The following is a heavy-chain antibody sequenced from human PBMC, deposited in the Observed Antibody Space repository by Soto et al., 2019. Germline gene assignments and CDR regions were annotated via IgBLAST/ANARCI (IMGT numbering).Heavy chain of an antibody. V-gene: IGHV4-59*01. Sequence: PSETLSLTCTVSGGSISSYYWSWIRQPPGKGLEWIGYIYYSGSTNYNPSLKSRVTISVDTSKNQFSLKLSSVTAADTAVYYCARVMVRGVIISEFDYWGQGTLVTVPQ. J-gene: IGHJ4*02. D-gene: IGHD3-10*01. CDR2: IYYSGST. CDR3: ARVMVRGVIISEFDY. CDR1: GGSISSYY.